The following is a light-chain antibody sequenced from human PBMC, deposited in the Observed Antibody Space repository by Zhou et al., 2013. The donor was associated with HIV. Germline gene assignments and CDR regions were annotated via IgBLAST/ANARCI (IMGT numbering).Light chain of an antibody. CDR3: QQLNSYLLT. CDR1: ETVGRS. J-gene: IGKJ4*01. Sequence: IQMTQSPSIVSASPGDRVTITCRANETVGRSLAWYQQKPGKAPKLLIYAASTLQSGVPSRFSGSGSGTDFTLTISSLQPEDFATYYCQQLNSYLLTFGGGTKVEIK. CDR2: AAS. V-gene: IGKV1-9*01.